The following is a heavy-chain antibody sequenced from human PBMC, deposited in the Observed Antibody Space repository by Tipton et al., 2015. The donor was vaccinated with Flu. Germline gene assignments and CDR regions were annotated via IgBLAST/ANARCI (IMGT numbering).Heavy chain of an antibody. CDR2: IYYRGSI. Sequence: TLSLTCTVSGDSISSYYWSWIRQPPGKGLEWIGYIYYRGSISYNPSLKSRVTISVDTSKNQFSLRLSSVTAADTAVYYCAREWGDAFDIWGQGTMVTVSS. CDR3: AREWGDAFDI. J-gene: IGHJ3*02. CDR1: GDSISSYY. V-gene: IGHV4-59*01. D-gene: IGHD3-16*01.